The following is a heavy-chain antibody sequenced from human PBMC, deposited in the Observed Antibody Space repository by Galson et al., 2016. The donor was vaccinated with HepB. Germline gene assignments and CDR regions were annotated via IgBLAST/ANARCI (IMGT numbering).Heavy chain of an antibody. CDR1: GGIFRGYP. D-gene: IGHD3-22*01. J-gene: IGHJ4*02. V-gene: IGHV1-69*13. CDR3: AGRSNGYYYFEY. Sequence: SVKVSCKASGGIFRGYPINWVRQAPGQGLEWLGGIIPIFLTSNYAQKFQGRVTITADESTSTAYMELSSLRFEDTAIYYCAGRSNGYYYFEYWGQGTVVTVSS. CDR2: IIPIFLTS.